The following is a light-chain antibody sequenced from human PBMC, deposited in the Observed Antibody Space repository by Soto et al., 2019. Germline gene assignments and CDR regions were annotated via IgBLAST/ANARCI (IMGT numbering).Light chain of an antibody. CDR3: QSYDSSLIGYV. V-gene: IGLV1-40*01. Sequence: QSVLTQPPSVSGAPGQTVTISCTGSSSNFGAGYDVHWYQQLPGTAPKLLIYGNNNRPSGVPDRFSGSKSGTSASLAITGLQAEDEGEYYCQSYDSSLIGYVFGTGTKLTVL. CDR2: GNN. J-gene: IGLJ1*01. CDR1: SSNFGAGYD.